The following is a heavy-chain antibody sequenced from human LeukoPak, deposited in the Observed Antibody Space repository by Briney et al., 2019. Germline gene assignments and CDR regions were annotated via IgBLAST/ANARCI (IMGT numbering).Heavy chain of an antibody. D-gene: IGHD1-1*01. CDR2: FDPEDGET. CDR1: GYTLTELS. V-gene: IGHV1-24*01. Sequence: ASVKVSCKVSGYTLTELSTRWVRQAPGKGLEWMGGFDPEDGETMYAQKFQGRVTMTEDTSTDTAYMELSSLRSEDTAVYYCATVEQVQLERRRWFDPWGQGTLVTVSS. J-gene: IGHJ5*02. CDR3: ATVEQVQLERRRWFDP.